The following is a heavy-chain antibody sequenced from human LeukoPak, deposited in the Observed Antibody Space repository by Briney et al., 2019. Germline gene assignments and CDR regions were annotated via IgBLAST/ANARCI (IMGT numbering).Heavy chain of an antibody. CDR2: INPNSGGT. J-gene: IGHJ6*03. Sequence: GASVKVSCKASGYTFTGYYMHWVRQAPGQGLEWMGWINPNSGGTNYAQKFQGRVTMTRDTSISTAYMELSRLRSDDTAVYYCAWGRDYSSHYYYYMDVWGKGTTVTVSS. D-gene: IGHD4-11*01. CDR3: AWGRDYSSHYYYYMDV. CDR1: GYTFTGYY. V-gene: IGHV1-2*02.